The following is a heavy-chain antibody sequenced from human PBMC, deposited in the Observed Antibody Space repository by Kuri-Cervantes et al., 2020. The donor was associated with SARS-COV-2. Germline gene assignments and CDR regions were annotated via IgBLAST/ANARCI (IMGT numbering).Heavy chain of an antibody. CDR2: IKSRTDGGTT. V-gene: IGHV3-15*01. CDR1: GFTFSNAW. Sequence: GGSLRLSCAASGFTFSNAWMSWVRQAPGKGLEWVGRIKSRTDGGTTDYAAPVKGRFTISRDDSKNTLYLQMNSLRAEDTAVYYCARGSRYSSSWRAFDIWGQGTMVTVSS. D-gene: IGHD6-13*01. CDR3: ARGSRYSSSWRAFDI. J-gene: IGHJ3*02.